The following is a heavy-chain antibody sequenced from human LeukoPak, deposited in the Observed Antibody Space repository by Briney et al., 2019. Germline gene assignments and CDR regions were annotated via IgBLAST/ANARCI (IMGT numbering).Heavy chain of an antibody. V-gene: IGHV4-39*02. J-gene: IGHJ4*02. D-gene: IGHD2-2*01. CDR1: GGSISSSSYY. Sequence: SETLSLTCTVSGGSISSSSYYWGWIRQPPGEGLEWIGSIYYSGSTYYNPSLKSRVTISVDTSKNQFSLKLSSVTAADTAVYYCARDPILGYCSSTSCSDYWGQGTLVTVSS. CDR2: IYYSGST. CDR3: ARDPILGYCSSTSCSDY.